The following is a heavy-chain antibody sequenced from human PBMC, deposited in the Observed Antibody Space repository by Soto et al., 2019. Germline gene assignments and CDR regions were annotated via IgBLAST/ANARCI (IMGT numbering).Heavy chain of an antibody. D-gene: IGHD3-10*01. Sequence: SETLSLTCTVSGGSIGSSDYYWGWIRQPPGKGLEWIGNIYYSGSASYNPSLKSRVTISVDTSKNQFSLKLSSVTAADTAVYYCARVWGGAFDIWGQGTMVTVSS. CDR3: ARVWGGAFDI. V-gene: IGHV4-39*07. CDR2: IYYSGSA. CDR1: GGSIGSSDYY. J-gene: IGHJ3*02.